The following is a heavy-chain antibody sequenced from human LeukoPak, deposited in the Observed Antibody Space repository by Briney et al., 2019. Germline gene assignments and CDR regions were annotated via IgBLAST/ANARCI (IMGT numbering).Heavy chain of an antibody. CDR1: GGSISSGSYY. V-gene: IGHV4-61*02. D-gene: IGHD2-15*01. Sequence: SQTLSLTCTVSGGSISSGSYYWSWIRQPAGKGLEWIGRIYTSGSTNYNPSLKSRVTISVDTSKNQFSLQLNSVTPEDTAVYYCARDTASTETYCSGGSCYPDGSYHYYGMDVWGQGTTVTVSS. CDR2: IYTSGST. CDR3: ARDTASTETYCSGGSCYPDGSYHYYGMDV. J-gene: IGHJ6*02.